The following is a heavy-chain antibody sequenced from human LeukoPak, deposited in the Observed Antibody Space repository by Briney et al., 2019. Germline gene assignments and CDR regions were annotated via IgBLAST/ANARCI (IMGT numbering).Heavy chain of an antibody. CDR2: ITDGGGDT. V-gene: IGHV3-23*01. CDR1: GFTFSRFA. CDR3: VKGSAASRPYYFDY. D-gene: IGHD6-6*01. Sequence: GGSLRLSCAASGFTFSRFAMIWVRQAPGKGLEWVSAITDGGGDTYSSDSVKGRFTISRDNSKNTLYLQMSSLRSDDTAVYYCVKGSAASRPYYFDYWGQGDMVTVSS. J-gene: IGHJ4*02.